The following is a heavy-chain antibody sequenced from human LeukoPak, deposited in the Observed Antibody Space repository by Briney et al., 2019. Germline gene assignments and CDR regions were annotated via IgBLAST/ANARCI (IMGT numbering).Heavy chain of an antibody. CDR3: ATDGAGFDT. CDR2: INIGGANT. V-gene: IGHV3-11*01. J-gene: IGHJ5*02. Sequence: PGGSLRLSCAASGFTFNDYYMSWIRQAPGKGLEWLSYINIGGANTHYADSVKGRFTISRDNAKKSLYLEMNNLRAEDTAVYYCATDGAGFDTWGQGVLVTVSS. CDR1: GFTFNDYY.